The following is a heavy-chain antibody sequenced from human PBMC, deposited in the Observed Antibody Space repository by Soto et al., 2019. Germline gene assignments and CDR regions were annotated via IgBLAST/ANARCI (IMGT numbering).Heavy chain of an antibody. D-gene: IGHD3-22*01. CDR1: GYTFTGYY. V-gene: IGHV1-2*04. Sequence: ASVKVSCKASGYTFTGYYMHRVRQAPGQGLEWMGWINPNSGDTNYAQKFQGWVTMTRDTSISTAYMELSRLRSDDTAMYYCARSTRYYDSSGYYFLDYWGQGTLVTVSS. CDR2: INPNSGDT. CDR3: ARSTRYYDSSGYYFLDY. J-gene: IGHJ4*02.